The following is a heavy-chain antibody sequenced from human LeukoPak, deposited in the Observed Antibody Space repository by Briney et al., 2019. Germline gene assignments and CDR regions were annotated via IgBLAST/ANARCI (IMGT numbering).Heavy chain of an antibody. Sequence: GGSLRLSCAASGFTFSSYGMHWVRQAPGKGLEWVAFIRYDGSNKYYADSMKGRFTISRDNSKNTLYLQMNSLRAEDTAVYYCAKERSGVISSSFDYWGQGTLVTVSS. CDR3: AKERSGVISSSFDY. D-gene: IGHD7-27*01. CDR1: GFTFSSYG. CDR2: IRYDGSNK. V-gene: IGHV3-30*02. J-gene: IGHJ4*02.